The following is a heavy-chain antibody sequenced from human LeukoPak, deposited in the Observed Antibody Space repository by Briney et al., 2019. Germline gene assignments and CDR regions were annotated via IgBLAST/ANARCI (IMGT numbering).Heavy chain of an antibody. D-gene: IGHD1-1*01. CDR1: GGSISSYY. CDR3: ARDYPTVYYYYYMDV. CDR2: IYTSGST. V-gene: IGHV4-4*07. Sequence: SETLSLTCTVSGGSISSYYWSWIRQPAGKGLEWIGRIYTSGSTNYNPSLKSRATMSVDTSKNQFSLKLSSVTAADTAVYYCARDYPTVYYYYYMDVWGKGTTVTVSS. J-gene: IGHJ6*03.